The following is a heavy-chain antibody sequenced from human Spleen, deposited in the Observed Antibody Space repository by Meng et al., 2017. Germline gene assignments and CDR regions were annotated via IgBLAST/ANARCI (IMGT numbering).Heavy chain of an antibody. D-gene: IGHD3-22*01. V-gene: IGHV3-21*01. CDR2: ISSSSSYI. J-gene: IGHJ4*02. Sequence: GESLKISCEASEFLFKTYSMNWVRQTPGKGLEWVASISSSSSYIYYADSVKGRFAISRDNAKNSLYLQMNSLRAEDTAVYYCARASYYYDTSDYTSGYYSLDYWGQGALVTVSS. CDR1: EFLFKTYS. CDR3: ARASYYYDTSDYTSGYYSLDY.